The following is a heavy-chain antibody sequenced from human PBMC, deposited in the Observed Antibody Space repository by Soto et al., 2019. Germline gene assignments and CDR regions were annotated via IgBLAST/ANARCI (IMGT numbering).Heavy chain of an antibody. J-gene: IGHJ6*02. Sequence: GGSLRLSCAASGFTFSSYAMHWVRQAPGKGLEWVAVISYDGSNKYYADSVKGRFTISRDNSKNTLYLQMNSLRAEDTAVYYCARVLYYDILTGPDRDYYYYGMDVWGQGTTVTVSS. CDR3: ARVLYYDILTGPDRDYYYYGMDV. CDR2: ISYDGSNK. V-gene: IGHV3-30*01. CDR1: GFTFSSYA. D-gene: IGHD3-9*01.